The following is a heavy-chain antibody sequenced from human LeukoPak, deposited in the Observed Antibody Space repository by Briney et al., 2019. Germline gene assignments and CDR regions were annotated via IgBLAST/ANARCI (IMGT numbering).Heavy chain of an antibody. J-gene: IGHJ4*02. CDR3: AREGAYYDSSGYYLGGYYFDY. CDR2: INPSGGST. Sequence: GASVKVSCKASGYTFTSYYMHWVRQAPGQGLEWMGIINPSGGSTSYAQKFQGRVTMTRDTSTSTVYMELSSLRSEDTAVYYCAREGAYYDSSGYYLGGYYFDYWGQGTLVTVSS. CDR1: GYTFTSYY. D-gene: IGHD3-22*01. V-gene: IGHV1-46*01.